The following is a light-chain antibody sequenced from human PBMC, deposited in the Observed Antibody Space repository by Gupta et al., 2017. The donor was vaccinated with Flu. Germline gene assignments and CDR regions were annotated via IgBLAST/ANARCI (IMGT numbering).Light chain of an antibody. CDR2: DAS. CDR1: QSVDSH. CDR3: QTILT. J-gene: IGKJ3*01. V-gene: IGKV3-11*01. Sequence: EIVLTQSPVTLSLSPGERATLSCRASQSVDSHLAWYQQRPGQAPRLLIYDASNRATDIRGRLTGSGSGTDFTRPRNCIESDDYERDDGQTILTFGHGTKVDIK.